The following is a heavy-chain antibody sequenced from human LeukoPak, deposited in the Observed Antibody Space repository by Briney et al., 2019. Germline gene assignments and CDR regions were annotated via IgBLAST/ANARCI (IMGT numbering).Heavy chain of an antibody. Sequence: SQTLSLTCTVSGGSISSGGYYWSWLRQHPGKGLEWIGYIYYSGSTYYNPSLKSRVTISVDTSKNQFSLKLSSVTAADTAVYYCARATRVFGVVIMGPNYYYGMDVWGQGTTVTVSS. J-gene: IGHJ6*02. D-gene: IGHD3-3*01. CDR3: ARATRVFGVVIMGPNYYYGMDV. CDR2: IYYSGST. V-gene: IGHV4-31*03. CDR1: GGSISSGGYY.